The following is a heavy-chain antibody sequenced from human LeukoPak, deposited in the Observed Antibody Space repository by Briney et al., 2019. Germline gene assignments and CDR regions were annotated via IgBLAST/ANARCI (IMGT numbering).Heavy chain of an antibody. J-gene: IGHJ3*02. Sequence: GGSLRLSCAASGFSFSNYAMSWVRQTPGKGLEWVSTIYYSGGDTYYADSVKGRFTISRDNSKNTLYLQMNSLRAEDTAVYYCAKEEQDTAMVWYAFDIWGQGTMVTVSS. D-gene: IGHD5-18*01. CDR2: IYYSGGDT. CDR3: AKEEQDTAMVWYAFDI. V-gene: IGHV3-23*01. CDR1: GFSFSNYA.